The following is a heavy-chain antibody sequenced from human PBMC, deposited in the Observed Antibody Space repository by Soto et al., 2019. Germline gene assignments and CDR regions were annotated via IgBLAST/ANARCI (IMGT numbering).Heavy chain of an antibody. J-gene: IGHJ6*02. CDR2: IYYSGST. CDR1: GGSVSSGSYY. Sequence: SETLSLTCTVSGGSVSSGSYYWSWIRQPPGKGLECVGYIYYSGSTNYNPSLKSRVTISVDTSKNQFSLNLNSVTAADTAAYYCGRGSRPAGYSSGWYSAYYYYLDVWGQGTTVTVSS. CDR3: GRGSRPAGYSSGWYSAYYYYLDV. D-gene: IGHD6-19*01. V-gene: IGHV4-61*01.